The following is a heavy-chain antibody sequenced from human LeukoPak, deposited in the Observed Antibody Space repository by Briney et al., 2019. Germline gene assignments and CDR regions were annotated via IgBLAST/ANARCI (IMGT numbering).Heavy chain of an antibody. CDR1: GGSVSSGRYY. CDR3: ARVGYNYGEDY. D-gene: IGHD5-18*01. Sequence: SETLSLTRTVSGGSVSSGRYYWSWIRQPPGKGLEWIGYIYYSGITNYNPSLKSRVTISVDTSKNQFSLKLNSVTAADTAVYYCARVGYNYGEDYWGQGTLVTVSS. V-gene: IGHV4-61*01. J-gene: IGHJ4*02. CDR2: IYYSGIT.